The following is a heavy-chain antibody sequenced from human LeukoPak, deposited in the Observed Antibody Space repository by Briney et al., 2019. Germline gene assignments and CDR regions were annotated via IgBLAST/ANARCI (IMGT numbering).Heavy chain of an antibody. D-gene: IGHD6-19*01. J-gene: IGHJ4*02. CDR3: ARAYSSGLIDY. V-gene: IGHV1-8*01. Sequence: ASVWVSCKASGSTFTSYDFNWVRQATGQGLEWMGWMNPNSGNTGYAQRFQGRVTMTRNTSISTAYMELSSLRSEDTAVYYCARAYSSGLIDYWGQGTLVTVSS. CDR2: MNPNSGNT. CDR1: GSTFTSYD.